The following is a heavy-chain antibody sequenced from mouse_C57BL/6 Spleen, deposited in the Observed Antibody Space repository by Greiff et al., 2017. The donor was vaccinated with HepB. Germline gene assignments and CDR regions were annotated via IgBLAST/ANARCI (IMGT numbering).Heavy chain of an antibody. Sequence: VHVKQSGPELVKPGASVKISCKASGYSFTGYYMNWVKQSPEKSLEWIGEINPSTGGTTYNQKFKAKATLTVDKSSSTAYMQLKSLTSEDSAVYYCARIVTTVVEGFAYWGQGTLVTVSA. CDR2: INPSTGGT. V-gene: IGHV1-42*01. D-gene: IGHD1-1*01. CDR1: GYSFTGYY. CDR3: ARIVTTVVEGFAY. J-gene: IGHJ3*01.